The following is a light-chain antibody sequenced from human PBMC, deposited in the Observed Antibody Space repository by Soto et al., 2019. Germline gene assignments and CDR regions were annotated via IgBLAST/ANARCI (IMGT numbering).Light chain of an antibody. CDR1: QNSGTS. V-gene: IGKV1-5*01. CDR3: QQCFWHWT. CDR2: DAS. Sequence: DVHMTQSPSTLSPSVGRRVTITCRASQNSGTSLAWSEPTPEKAPNLLISDASTLESGVPSRFADSGSGTEFTLSLTSLQPEDFATYYCQQCFWHWTFGQGTKVDIK. J-gene: IGKJ1*01.